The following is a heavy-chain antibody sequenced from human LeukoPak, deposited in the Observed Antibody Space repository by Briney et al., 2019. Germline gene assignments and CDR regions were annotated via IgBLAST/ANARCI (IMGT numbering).Heavy chain of an antibody. Sequence: PGGSLRLSCAASGFTSSSYAMSWVRQAPGKGLEWVSAFSGSGGSTYYADSVKGRFTISRDNSKNTLYLQMNSLRAEDTAVYYCAKDYDRAWYFDLWGRGTLVTVSS. CDR3: AKDYDRAWYFDL. CDR1: GFTSSSYA. CDR2: FSGSGGST. D-gene: IGHD3-22*01. J-gene: IGHJ2*01. V-gene: IGHV3-23*01.